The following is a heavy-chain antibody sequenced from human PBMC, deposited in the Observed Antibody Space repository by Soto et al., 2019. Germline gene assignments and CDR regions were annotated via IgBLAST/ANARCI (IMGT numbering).Heavy chain of an antibody. V-gene: IGHV1-3*01. D-gene: IGHD3-3*01. CDR3: ARDLGLRFPLGPFDY. Sequence: ASVKVSCKASGYTFTSYAMHWVRQAPGQRLEWMGWINAGNGNTKYSQKFQGRVTITRDTSASTAYMELSSLRSEDTAVYYCARDLGLRFPLGPFDYWGQGTLVTVSS. J-gene: IGHJ4*02. CDR1: GYTFTSYA. CDR2: INAGNGNT.